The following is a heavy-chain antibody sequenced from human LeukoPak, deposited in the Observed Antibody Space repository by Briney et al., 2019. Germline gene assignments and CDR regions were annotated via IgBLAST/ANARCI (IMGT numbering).Heavy chain of an antibody. V-gene: IGHV1-18*01. Sequence: ASVKVSCKASGYTFTSYGISWVRQAPGQGVEWMGWISGYNGNANYPQKLPGRVTITTDTSTATAYMELRSLRSDDTAVYYCARDIPDYDILTSTPGGDGDYWSQGTLVTVSS. J-gene: IGHJ4*02. CDR3: ARDIPDYDILTSTPGGDGDY. D-gene: IGHD3-9*01. CDR2: ISGYNGNA. CDR1: GYTFTSYG.